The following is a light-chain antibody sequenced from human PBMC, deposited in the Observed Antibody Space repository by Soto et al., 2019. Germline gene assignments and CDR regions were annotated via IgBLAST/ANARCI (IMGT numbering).Light chain of an antibody. J-gene: IGKJ1*01. V-gene: IGKV1-8*01. CDR3: QQYFKLRT. CDR1: QAIGTY. CDR2: SAS. Sequence: AIQMTQSPSSLSASAGDRVTITCRASQAIGTYLVWYQQKPGKAPNLLIYSASTLHSGGPSRFSGSGAGTVFTLTISSLQSEDSATYYCQQYFKLRTVGQGTKVEVK.